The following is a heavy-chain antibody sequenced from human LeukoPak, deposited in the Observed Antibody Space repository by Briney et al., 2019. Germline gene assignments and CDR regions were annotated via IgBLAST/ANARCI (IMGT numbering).Heavy chain of an antibody. CDR2: ISYDGSNK. CDR1: GFTFSSYE. CDR3: AKGLSTVTTSLPDFDY. D-gene: IGHD4-17*01. Sequence: GGSLRLSCAASGFTFSSYEMHWVRQPPGKGLEWVAVISYDGSNKYYADSVKGRFTISRDNSKNTLYLQMNSLRAEDTAVYYCAKGLSTVTTSLPDFDYWGQGTLVTVSS. V-gene: IGHV3-30*18. J-gene: IGHJ4*02.